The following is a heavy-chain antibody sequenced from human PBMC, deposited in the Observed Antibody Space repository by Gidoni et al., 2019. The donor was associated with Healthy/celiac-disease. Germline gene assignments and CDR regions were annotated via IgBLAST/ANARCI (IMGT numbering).Heavy chain of an antibody. CDR3: ARDLLISGYSYGVRFDY. D-gene: IGHD5-18*01. CDR2: INPSGGST. CDR1: GYTFTSYY. V-gene: IGHV1-46*01. Sequence: QLQLVQSGAEVQKPGASVKVSCKASGYTFTSYYMHWLRQAPRQGLEWMGIINPSGGSTSYAQKLQGRVTMTRDTSTSTVYMELSSLRSEDTAVYYCARDLLISGYSYGVRFDYWGQGTLVTVSS. J-gene: IGHJ4*02.